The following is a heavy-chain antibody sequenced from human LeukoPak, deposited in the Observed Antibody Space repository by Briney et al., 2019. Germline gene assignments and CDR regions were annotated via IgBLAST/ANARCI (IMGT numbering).Heavy chain of an antibody. CDR3: ARHYDPPSYYSNYFDY. CDR2: VYSTGST. CDR1: GGSISGQY. Sequence: RTSETLSLTCTVSGGSISGQYWSWLRQPPGKGLDWIGYVYSTGSTHYNPSLKSRVTMSLDTSKNQFSLQLLSVTAADTAMYYCARHYDPPSYYSNYFDYWGQGTLITVSS. J-gene: IGHJ4*02. D-gene: IGHD3-22*01. V-gene: IGHV4-59*08.